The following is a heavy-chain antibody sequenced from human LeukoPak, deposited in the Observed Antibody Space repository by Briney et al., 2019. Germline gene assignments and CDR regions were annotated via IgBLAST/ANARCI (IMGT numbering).Heavy chain of an antibody. Sequence: GGSLRLSCAASGFTFSNAWMSWVRQAPGKGLEWVGRIKSKTDGGTTDYAAPVKGRFTISRDDSKNTLYLQMNSLKTEDTAMYYCTTLGYYYYYGMDVWGKGTTVTVSS. CDR1: GFTFSNAW. CDR3: TTLGYYYYYGMDV. D-gene: IGHD3-16*01. CDR2: IKSKTDGGTT. V-gene: IGHV3-15*01. J-gene: IGHJ6*04.